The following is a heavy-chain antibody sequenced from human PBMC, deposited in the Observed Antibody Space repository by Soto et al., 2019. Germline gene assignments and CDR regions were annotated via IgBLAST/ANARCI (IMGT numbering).Heavy chain of an antibody. D-gene: IGHD5-18*01. Sequence: GGSLRLSCAASGFTFSSYGMHWVRQAPGKGLEWVAVIWYDGSNKYYADSVKGRFTISRDNSKNTLYLQMNSLRAEDTAVYYCARGRGDTAMVRPYYYYYGMDVWGQGTTVTVSS. CDR2: IWYDGSNK. V-gene: IGHV3-33*01. CDR1: GFTFSSYG. J-gene: IGHJ6*02. CDR3: ARGRGDTAMVRPYYYYYGMDV.